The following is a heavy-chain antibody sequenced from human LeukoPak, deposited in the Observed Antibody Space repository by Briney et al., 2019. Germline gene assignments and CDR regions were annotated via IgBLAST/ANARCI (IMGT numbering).Heavy chain of an antibody. J-gene: IGHJ6*02. D-gene: IGHD5-18*01. Sequence: ASVKVSCKASGYTFTSYYVHWVRQAPGQGLEWMGIMNPSGGSTSYAQNFRGRVTMTRDTSTSTVYMDLSSLRSEDTAVYYCAREYRDSAMDSGYYYYYGMDVWGQGTTVTVSS. V-gene: IGHV1-46*01. CDR3: AREYRDSAMDSGYYYYYGMDV. CDR2: MNPSGGST. CDR1: GYTFTSYY.